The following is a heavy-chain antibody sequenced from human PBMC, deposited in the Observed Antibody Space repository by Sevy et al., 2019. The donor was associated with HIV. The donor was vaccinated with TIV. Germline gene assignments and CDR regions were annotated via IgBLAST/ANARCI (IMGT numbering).Heavy chain of an antibody. V-gene: IGHV3-23*01. J-gene: IGHJ4*02. CDR2: ISASGGST. CDR3: ARDGCTGGVCLDGFDY. Sequence: GGSLRLSCAASGFIFNSYVMSWVRQAPGKGLEWVSGISASGGSTFYADSVKGRFTISRDNAKNSLYLQMNSLRAEDTAVYYCARDGCTGGVCLDGFDYWGQGTLVTVSS. CDR1: GFIFNSYV. D-gene: IGHD2-8*02.